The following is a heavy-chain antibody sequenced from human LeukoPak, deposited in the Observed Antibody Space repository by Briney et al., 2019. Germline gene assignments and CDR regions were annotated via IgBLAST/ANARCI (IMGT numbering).Heavy chain of an antibody. CDR2: IDPSDSYT. V-gene: IGHV5-10-1*01. D-gene: IGHD3-10*01. CDR1: GYIFTSYW. Sequence: GESLKISCKGSGYIFTSYWISWVRQLPGKGLEWMGRIDPSDSYTNYSPSFQGHVTISADKSISTAYLQWSSLKASDTAMYYCARHNHGSGLESMDVWGKGTTVTVSS. J-gene: IGHJ6*04. CDR3: ARHNHGSGLESMDV.